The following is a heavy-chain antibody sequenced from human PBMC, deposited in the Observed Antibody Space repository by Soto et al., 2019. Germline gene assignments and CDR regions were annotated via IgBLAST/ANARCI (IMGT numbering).Heavy chain of an antibody. CDR3: AKVEAIFGSQGYFQH. D-gene: IGHD3-3*01. CDR2: ISGSGGST. J-gene: IGHJ1*01. V-gene: IGHV3-23*01. CDR1: GFTFSSYA. Sequence: HPGGSLRLSCAASGFTFSSYAMSWVRQAPGKGLEWVSAISGSGGSTYYADSVKGRFTISRDNSKNTLYLQMNSLRAEDTAVYYCAKVEAIFGSQGYFQHWGQGTLVTVSS.